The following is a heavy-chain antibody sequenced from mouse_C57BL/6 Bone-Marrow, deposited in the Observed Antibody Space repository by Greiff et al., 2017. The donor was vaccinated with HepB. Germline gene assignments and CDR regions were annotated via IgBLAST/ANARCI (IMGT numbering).Heavy chain of an antibody. J-gene: IGHJ4*01. CDR2: IDPNSGGT. Sequence: QVQLQQPGAELVKPWASVQLSCMASGYTFPSYWLHWVKQRPGRGLEWIGRIDPNSGGTKYNEKFKSKATLTVDKPSSTAYMQLSSLTSEDSAVYYCARPSIYYVNYSPKYYAMDYWGQGTSLTVAS. V-gene: IGHV1-72*01. CDR3: ARPSIYYVNYSPKYYAMDY. D-gene: IGHD2-1*01. CDR1: GYTFPSYW.